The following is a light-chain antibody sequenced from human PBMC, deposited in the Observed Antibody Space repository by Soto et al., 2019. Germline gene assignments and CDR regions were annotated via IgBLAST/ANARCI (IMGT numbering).Light chain of an antibody. CDR3: QQYGSSPYT. CDR1: QSVTSGY. J-gene: IGKJ2*01. CDR2: GAS. V-gene: IGKV3-20*01. Sequence: EIVLTQSPGTLSLSPGERATLSCRASQSVTSGYLAWYQQKPGQAPRLLIYGASSRATGIPDRFSGSGSGTDFTLTISRLESEDSAVYYCQQYGSSPYTFGQGTKLEIK.